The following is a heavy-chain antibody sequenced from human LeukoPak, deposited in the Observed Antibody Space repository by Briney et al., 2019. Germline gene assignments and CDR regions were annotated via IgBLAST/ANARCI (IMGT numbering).Heavy chain of an antibody. Sequence: GGSLRLSCEASGFTFSGYGMHWVRQAPGKGLEWVANIKQDGSEKYYVDSVKGRFTISRDNAKNSLYLQMNSLRAEDTAVYYCARDPPLITTTGSRYFQHWGQGTLVTVSS. V-gene: IGHV3-7*01. CDR1: GFTFSGYG. J-gene: IGHJ1*01. D-gene: IGHD1-1*01. CDR2: IKQDGSEK. CDR3: ARDPPLITTTGSRYFQH.